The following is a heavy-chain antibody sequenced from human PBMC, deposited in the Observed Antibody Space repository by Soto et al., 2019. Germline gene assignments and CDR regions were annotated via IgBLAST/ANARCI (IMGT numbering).Heavy chain of an antibody. V-gene: IGHV4-59*01. J-gene: IGHJ4*02. Sequence: QVQLQESGPGLVKPSETLSLTCTVSGGSISSYYWSWIRQPPGKGLEWIGYIYYSGSTNYNPSLKSRFTISVDTSTNQFSLKLSSVTAAETAVYDCARVSSGSLDHWGQGTLVTVSS. CDR3: ARVSSGSLDH. CDR1: GGSISSYY. CDR2: IYYSGST. D-gene: IGHD6-19*01.